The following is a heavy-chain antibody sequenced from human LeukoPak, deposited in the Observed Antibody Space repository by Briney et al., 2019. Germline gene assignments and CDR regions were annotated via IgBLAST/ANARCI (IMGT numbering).Heavy chain of an antibody. D-gene: IGHD7-27*01. Sequence: SETLSLTCAVYGGSFSGYYWSWIRQPPGKGLEWIGEINHSGGTNYNPSLKSRVTISVDTSKNQFSLKLSSVTAADTAVYYCARGRTILGIVPYDYWGQGTLVTVSS. V-gene: IGHV4-34*01. CDR3: ARGRTILGIVPYDY. CDR2: INHSGGT. J-gene: IGHJ4*02. CDR1: GGSFSGYY.